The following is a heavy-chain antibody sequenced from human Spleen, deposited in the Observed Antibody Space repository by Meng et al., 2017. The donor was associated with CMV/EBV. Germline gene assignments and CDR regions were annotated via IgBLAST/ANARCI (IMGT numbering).Heavy chain of an antibody. CDR1: GYTFTAHY. D-gene: IGHD2-2*02. Sequence: ASVKVSCKASGYTFTAHYFHWVRQAPGQGLEWMGWINSNSGATHFAQKFQGRVTMTRDTSISTAYMELSSLRSDDTAVYYCARDVGALTSCYTCYYYGMDVWGQGTTVTVSS. J-gene: IGHJ6*02. V-gene: IGHV1-2*02. CDR3: ARDVGALTSCYTCYYYGMDV. CDR2: INSNSGAT.